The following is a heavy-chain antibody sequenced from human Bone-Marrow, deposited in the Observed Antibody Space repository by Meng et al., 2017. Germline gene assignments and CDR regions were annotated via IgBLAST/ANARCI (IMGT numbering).Heavy chain of an antibody. V-gene: IGHV1-8*03. CDR1: GYTFNRYD. CDR2: MNPNSGNI. D-gene: IGHD3-9*01. CDR3: ARARFEDYYYYYYGMDV. Sequence: ASVKVSCKASGYTFNRYDFNWVRQATGQGLEWMGWMNPNSGNIPYAQKFQGRVTITRNTSISTAYMELSSLTSEDTATYYCARARFEDYYYYYYGMDVWGQGTTVTVSS. J-gene: IGHJ6*02.